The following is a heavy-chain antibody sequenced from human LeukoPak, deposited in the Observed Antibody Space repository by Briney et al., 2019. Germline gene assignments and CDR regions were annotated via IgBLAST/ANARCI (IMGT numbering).Heavy chain of an antibody. Sequence: SETLSLTCTVSGGSISSYYWSWIRQPPGKGLEWIGYIYYSGSTNYNPSLKSRVTISVDTSKNQFSLKLSSVTAADTAVYYCARATSLWFGDHGDFDYWGQGTLVTVSS. D-gene: IGHD3-10*01. CDR1: GGSISSYY. V-gene: IGHV4-59*08. CDR3: ARATSLWFGDHGDFDY. J-gene: IGHJ4*02. CDR2: IYYSGST.